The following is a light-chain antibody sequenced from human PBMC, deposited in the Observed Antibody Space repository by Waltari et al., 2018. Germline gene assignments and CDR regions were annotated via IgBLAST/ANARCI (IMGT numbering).Light chain of an antibody. J-gene: IGKJ3*01. CDR3: QQSYSTPLP. CDR2: AAS. Sequence: DIQMTQSPFSLSASVGARVTITCRASQSISSYLNWYQQKQGKAPKLLIYAASSLQGGVPSRFSGSGSGTDFTLTISSLQPEDFATYYCQQSYSTPLPFGPGTKVEIK. CDR1: QSISSY. V-gene: IGKV1-39*01.